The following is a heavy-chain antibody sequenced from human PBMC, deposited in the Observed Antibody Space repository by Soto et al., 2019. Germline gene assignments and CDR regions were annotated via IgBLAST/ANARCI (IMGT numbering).Heavy chain of an antibody. Sequence: SETLSLTCAVYGGSVNGYYWNWIRQPPGKGLEWIGEINHTGGTHYNPSLKSRVTMSVGTSKNQFSLRLSSVTAADTAIYYCATRITVFGLLIPPFDPWGQGTLVTVSS. CDR2: INHTGGT. CDR1: GGSVNGYY. V-gene: IGHV4-34*01. D-gene: IGHD3-3*01. CDR3: ATRITVFGLLIPPFDP. J-gene: IGHJ5*02.